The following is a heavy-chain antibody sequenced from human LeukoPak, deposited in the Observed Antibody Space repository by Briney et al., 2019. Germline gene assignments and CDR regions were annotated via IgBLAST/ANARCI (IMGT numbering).Heavy chain of an antibody. CDR2: INHSGST. CDR3: ARYSSGMGLDY. CDR1: GGSFSGYY. J-gene: IGHJ4*02. V-gene: IGHV4-34*01. Sequence: SETLSLTCAVYGGSFSGYYWSWIRQPPGKGLEWIGEINHSGSTNYNPSLKSRVTISVDTSKNQFSLKLSSVTAADTAVYYCARYSSGMGLDYWGQGTLVTVSS. D-gene: IGHD6-19*01.